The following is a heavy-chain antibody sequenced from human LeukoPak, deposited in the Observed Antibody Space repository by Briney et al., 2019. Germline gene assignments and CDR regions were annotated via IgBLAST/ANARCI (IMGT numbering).Heavy chain of an antibody. CDR2: IKQDGSEK. V-gene: IGHV3-7*01. CDR1: GFTFSSYG. Sequence: GGSLRLSCAASGFTFSSYGMHWVRQAPGKGLEWVANIKQDGSEKYYVDSVKGRFTISRDNAKNSLYLQMDSLRAEDTAVYYCAARGVSEQWLPYYYYGMDVWGQGTTVTVSS. J-gene: IGHJ6*02. CDR3: AARGVSEQWLPYYYYGMDV. D-gene: IGHD6-19*01.